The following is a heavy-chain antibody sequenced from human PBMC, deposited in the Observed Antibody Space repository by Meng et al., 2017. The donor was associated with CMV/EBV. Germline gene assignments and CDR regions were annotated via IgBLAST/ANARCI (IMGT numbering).Heavy chain of an antibody. Sequence: ETLSLTCAVYGGSFSGYYWSWIRQPPGKGLEWVGRIKSKTDGGTTDYASPVKGRFTISRDDSKNTLYLQMNSLKTEDTAVYYCTTYFSYYFDYWGQGTLVTVSS. V-gene: IGHV3-15*01. D-gene: IGHD2/OR15-2a*01. CDR1: GGSFSGYY. CDR3: TTYFSYYFDY. J-gene: IGHJ4*02. CDR2: IKSKTDGGTT.